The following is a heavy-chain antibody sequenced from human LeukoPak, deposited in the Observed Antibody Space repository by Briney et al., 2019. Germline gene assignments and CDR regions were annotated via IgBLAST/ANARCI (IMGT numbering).Heavy chain of an antibody. CDR3: ARYSSSSSLDY. D-gene: IGHD6-6*01. V-gene: IGHV1-46*01. CDR2: IKPSADSA. CDR1: GYNFTSYF. J-gene: IGHJ4*02. Sequence: ASVKVSCKASGYNFTSYFMHWVRQAPGQGLERMGLIKPSADSASYAQSFQGRVTMTRDTSTSTVYMELSSLKSEDTAVYYCARYSSSSSLDYWGQGTLVTVSS.